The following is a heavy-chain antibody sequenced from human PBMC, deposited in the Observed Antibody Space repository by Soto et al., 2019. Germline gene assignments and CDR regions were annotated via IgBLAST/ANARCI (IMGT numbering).Heavy chain of an antibody. CDR3: ARGGCGMDV. J-gene: IGHJ6*02. CDR2: IYYSGST. V-gene: IGHV4-59*01. D-gene: IGHD6-25*01. CDR1: GGFSSSYY. Sequence: QVQLQESGPGLVKPSETLSLTCTVSGGFSSSYYWSWIRQPPGKGLELIGYIYYSGSTKYNPSLNSRVSISIDTSKNQFSLTLSSVTAADTAVDYCARGGCGMDVWGQGTTVTVSS.